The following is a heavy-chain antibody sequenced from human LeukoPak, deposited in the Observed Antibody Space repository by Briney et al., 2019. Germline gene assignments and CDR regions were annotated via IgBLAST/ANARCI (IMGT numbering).Heavy chain of an antibody. Sequence: SQTLSLTCAISGDSVSSNRAAWNWIRQSPSRGLEWLGRTYYRSRWYNDYAVSVKSRITINTDTSKNQFSLQVNSVTPEDTAVYYCARDSSAAAIPFDHWGQGTLVTVSS. CDR1: GDSVSSNRAA. V-gene: IGHV6-1*01. CDR3: ARDSSAAAIPFDH. J-gene: IGHJ4*02. D-gene: IGHD2-2*01. CDR2: TYYRSRWYN.